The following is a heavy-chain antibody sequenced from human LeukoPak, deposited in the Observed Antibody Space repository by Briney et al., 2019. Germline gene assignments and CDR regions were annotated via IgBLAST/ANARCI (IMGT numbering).Heavy chain of an antibody. Sequence: ETLSLTCAVYGGSFSGYYWSWVRQAPGKGLEWVSAISGSGGSTYYADSVKGRFTISRDNSKNTLYLQMNSLRAEDTAVYYCAKSDDSSGYYYEIDYWGQGTLVTVSS. CDR2: ISGSGGST. CDR1: GGSFSGYY. D-gene: IGHD3-22*01. J-gene: IGHJ4*02. CDR3: AKSDDSSGYYYEIDY. V-gene: IGHV3-23*01.